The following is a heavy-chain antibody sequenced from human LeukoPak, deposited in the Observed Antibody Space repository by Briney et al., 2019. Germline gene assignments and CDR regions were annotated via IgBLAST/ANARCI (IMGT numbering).Heavy chain of an antibody. V-gene: IGHV4-4*02. CDR1: GGSLSSDNW. Sequence: PSETLSLTCGVSGGSLSSDNWWNWVRQSPGKGLEWIGEIYPSGSINYNPSFKSRVTISIDKSKNQFSLELTSVTAADTAVYFCARVVVRVRGVIFRWLDPWGQGTLVTVSS. D-gene: IGHD3-10*01. CDR2: IYPSGSI. CDR3: ARVVVRVRGVIFRWLDP. J-gene: IGHJ5*02.